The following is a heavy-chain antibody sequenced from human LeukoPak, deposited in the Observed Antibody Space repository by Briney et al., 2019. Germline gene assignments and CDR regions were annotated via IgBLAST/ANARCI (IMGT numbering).Heavy chain of an antibody. J-gene: IGHJ5*02. CDR3: ATRAWEGWFDP. CDR1: GGTFSSYA. V-gene: IGHV1-69*13. Sequence: ASVKVSCKASGGTFSSYAISWVRQAPGQGLEWMGGIIPIFGTAKYAQKFQGRVTITADESTSTAYMELSSLRSEDTAVYYCATRAWEGWFDPWGQGTLVTVSS. D-gene: IGHD1-26*01. CDR2: IIPIFGTA.